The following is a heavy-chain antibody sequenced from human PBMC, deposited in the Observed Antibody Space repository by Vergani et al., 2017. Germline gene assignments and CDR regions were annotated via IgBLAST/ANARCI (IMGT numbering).Heavy chain of an antibody. J-gene: IGHJ3*02. CDR3: ARDIVVVVAATPADAFDI. D-gene: IGHD2-15*01. CDR1: GYTFTSYA. Sequence: QVQLVQSGAEVKKPGASVKVSCKASGYTFTSYAMHWVRQAPGQRLEWMGWSNAGNGNTKYSQKFQGRVTITRDTSASTAYMELSSLRSEDTAVYYCARDIVVVVAATPADAFDIWGQGTMVTVSS. CDR2: SNAGNGNT. V-gene: IGHV1-3*01.